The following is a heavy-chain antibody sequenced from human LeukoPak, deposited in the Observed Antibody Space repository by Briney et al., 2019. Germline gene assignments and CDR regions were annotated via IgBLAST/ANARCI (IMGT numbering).Heavy chain of an antibody. CDR3: ARAHYDFWSGYYNAVNWFDP. CDR2: MNPNSGNT. D-gene: IGHD3-3*01. V-gene: IGHV1-8*01. CDR1: GYTFTSYD. J-gene: IGHJ5*02. Sequence: ASVKLSCKASGYTFTSYDINWVRQATGQGLEWMVWMNPNSGNTGYAQKFQGRVTMTRNTSISTAYMELSSLRSEDTAVYYCARAHYDFWSGYYNAVNWFDPWGQGTLVTVSS.